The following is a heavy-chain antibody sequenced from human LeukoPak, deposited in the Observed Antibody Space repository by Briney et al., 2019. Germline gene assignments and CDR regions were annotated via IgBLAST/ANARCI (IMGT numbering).Heavy chain of an antibody. CDR1: GVSISSYY. D-gene: IGHD1-26*01. Sequence: SETLSLTCRVSGVSISSYYWTWIRQSAGRGLEWIGRIDTSGSTNYNPSLKSRVTMSADTSNNQFSLKLMSVTAADTAVYYCARGQWEIDYWGQGTLVTVSP. V-gene: IGHV4-4*07. CDR2: IDTSGST. CDR3: ARGQWEIDY. J-gene: IGHJ4*02.